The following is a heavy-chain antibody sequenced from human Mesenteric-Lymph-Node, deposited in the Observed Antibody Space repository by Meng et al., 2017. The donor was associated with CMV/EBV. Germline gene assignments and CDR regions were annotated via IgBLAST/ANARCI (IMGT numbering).Heavy chain of an antibody. Sequence: SETLSLTCTVSGGSISSGDYYWSWIRQPPGKGLEWIGYIYYSGGTYYNPSLKSRVTISVDTSKNQFSLKLSSVTAADTAVYYCARASSGSTEVVPAAYFDYWGQGTLVTVSS. CDR1: GGSISSGDYY. D-gene: IGHD2-2*01. CDR2: IYYSGGT. J-gene: IGHJ4*02. CDR3: ARASSGSTEVVPAAYFDY. V-gene: IGHV4-30-4*08.